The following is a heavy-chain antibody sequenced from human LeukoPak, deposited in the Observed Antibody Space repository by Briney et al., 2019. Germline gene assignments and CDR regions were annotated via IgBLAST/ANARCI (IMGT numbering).Heavy chain of an antibody. CDR3: ARKSGGLSQSYSYYMDV. CDR1: GFTFSSYW. Sequence: PGGSLRLSCAASGFTFSSYWMSWVRQAPGKGLEWVANIKQDGSEKYYVDSVKGRFTISRDNAKNSLYLQMNSLRAEDTAVYYCARKSGGLSQSYSYYMDVWGKGTTVTVSS. CDR2: IKQDGSEK. J-gene: IGHJ6*03. D-gene: IGHD3-10*01. V-gene: IGHV3-7*01.